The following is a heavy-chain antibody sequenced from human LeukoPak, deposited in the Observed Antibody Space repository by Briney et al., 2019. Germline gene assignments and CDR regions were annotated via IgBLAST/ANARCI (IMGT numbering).Heavy chain of an antibody. J-gene: IGHJ4*02. Sequence: ASVKVSYKASGYTFTGCYMHWVRQAPGQGLEWMGWIIPNSGGTNYAQKFQGRVTMTRDTSISTAYMELSRLTSDDTAVYYCARDLVLGRGYDSRDYWGQGTLVTVSS. D-gene: IGHD5-12*01. CDR2: IIPNSGGT. CDR3: ARDLVLGRGYDSRDY. V-gene: IGHV1-2*02. CDR1: GYTFTGCY.